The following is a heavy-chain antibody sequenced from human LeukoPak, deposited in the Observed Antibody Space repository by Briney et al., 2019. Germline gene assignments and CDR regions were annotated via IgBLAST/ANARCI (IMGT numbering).Heavy chain of an antibody. V-gene: IGHV4-30-4*01. CDR3: ARVRDYDSSGYYERDFDY. J-gene: IGHJ4*02. D-gene: IGHD3-22*01. CDR1: GGSFSGYY. Sequence: SETLSLTCAVYGGSFSGYYWSWIRQPPGKGLEWIGYIYYSGSTYYNPSLKSRVTISVDTSKNQFSLKLSSVTAADTAVYYCARVRDYDSSGYYERDFDYWGQGTLVTVSS. CDR2: IYYSGST.